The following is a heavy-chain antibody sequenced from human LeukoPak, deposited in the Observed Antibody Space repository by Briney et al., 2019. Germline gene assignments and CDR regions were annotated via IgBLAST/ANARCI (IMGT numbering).Heavy chain of an antibody. CDR2: IYTSGST. CDR1: GGSISSYY. D-gene: IGHD2-8*01. Sequence: SETLSLTCTVSGGSISSYYWSWIRQPAGKGLEWIGRIYTSGSTNYNPSLKSRVTMSVDTSKNQFSLKLSSVTAADTAVYYCAREFRGYCTNGVCYYPYYWGQGTLVTVSS. J-gene: IGHJ4*02. CDR3: AREFRGYCTNGVCYYPYY. V-gene: IGHV4-4*07.